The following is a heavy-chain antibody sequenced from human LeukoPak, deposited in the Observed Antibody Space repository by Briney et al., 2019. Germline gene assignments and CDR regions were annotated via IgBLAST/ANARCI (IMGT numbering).Heavy chain of an antibody. V-gene: IGHV3-30*02. J-gene: IGHJ4*02. CDR3: AKDGGTVCHVINYSFDS. CDR1: GFTFSSYG. Sequence: QPGGSLRLSCAASGFTFSSYGMHWVRQAPGKGLEWVAIMCSDGSDKYHVNSVEGRFTISRDTSRNTLYLQMNNLRTEDTAVYYCAKDGGTVCHVINYSFDSWGQGTLVTVSS. CDR2: MCSDGSDK. D-gene: IGHD1-1*01.